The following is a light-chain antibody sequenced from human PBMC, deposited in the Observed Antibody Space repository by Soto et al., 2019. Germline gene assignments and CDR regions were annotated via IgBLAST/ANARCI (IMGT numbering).Light chain of an antibody. CDR2: RVS. CDR3: TQGTHWPRT. Sequence: DVVLTQSPLSLPVNFGQPASISCRSSKSLVYSDGNTHLSWFHQRPGQSPRRQIYRVSSRDSGVPDRFSGSGSGTDFTLEISRVEAEDVGIYFCTQGTHWPRTFGQGTKVEVK. CDR1: KSLVYSDGNTH. J-gene: IGKJ1*01. V-gene: IGKV2-30*01.